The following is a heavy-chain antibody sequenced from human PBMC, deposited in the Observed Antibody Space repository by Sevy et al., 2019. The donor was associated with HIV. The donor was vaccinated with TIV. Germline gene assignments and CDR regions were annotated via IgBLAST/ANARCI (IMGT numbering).Heavy chain of an antibody. Sequence: ASVKVSCKASGYPFTGAHMHWVRQAPGQGLEWMGRINLKNGDTNYAQKFQGRVTMTRDTSISTAYMELNSLRSDDTAVYYCARDYIGWYSGLGYWGQGTLVTVSS. V-gene: IGHV1-2*06. CDR3: ARDYIGWYSGLGY. J-gene: IGHJ4*02. D-gene: IGHD6-19*01. CDR1: GYPFTGAH. CDR2: INLKNGDT.